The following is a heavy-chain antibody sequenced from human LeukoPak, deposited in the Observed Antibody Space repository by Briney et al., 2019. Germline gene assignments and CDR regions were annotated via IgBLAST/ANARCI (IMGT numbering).Heavy chain of an antibody. Sequence: SETLSLTCTVSGGSISSSSYYWGWIRQPPGKGLEWIGSIYYSGSTYYNPSLKSRVTISVDTSKNQFSLKLSSVTAADTAVYYCARTPPKDSSGYYYYYYYMDVWGKGTT. CDR1: GGSISSSSYY. CDR2: IYYSGST. J-gene: IGHJ6*03. D-gene: IGHD3-22*01. CDR3: ARTPPKDSSGYYYYYYYMDV. V-gene: IGHV4-39*07.